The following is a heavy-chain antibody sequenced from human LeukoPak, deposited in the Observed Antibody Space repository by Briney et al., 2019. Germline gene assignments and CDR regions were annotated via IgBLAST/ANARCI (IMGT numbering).Heavy chain of an antibody. D-gene: IGHD6-13*01. Sequence: PSETLSLTCTVSGGSISSSSYYWGWIRQPPGKGLEWIGSIYYSGSTYYNPSLKSRVTISVDTSKNQFSLKLSSVTAADTAVYYCARVGQQPVQEGVHWFDPWGQGTLVTVSS. J-gene: IGHJ5*02. CDR2: IYYSGST. CDR1: GGSISSSSYY. CDR3: ARVGQQPVQEGVHWFDP. V-gene: IGHV4-39*07.